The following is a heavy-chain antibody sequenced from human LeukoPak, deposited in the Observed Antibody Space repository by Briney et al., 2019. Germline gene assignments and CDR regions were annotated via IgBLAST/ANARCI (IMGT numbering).Heavy chain of an antibody. CDR2: IRSSGSII. Sequence: GGSLRLSCAASGFTFSSYEMNWVRQAPGKGLEWVSYIRSSGSIIFYADSMKGRFTISRDNAKNSLYLQMNSLRAEDTAVYYCARVNDYGGNDDAFDIWGQGTMVTVSS. J-gene: IGHJ3*02. CDR3: ARVNDYGGNDDAFDI. V-gene: IGHV3-48*03. D-gene: IGHD4-23*01. CDR1: GFTFSSYE.